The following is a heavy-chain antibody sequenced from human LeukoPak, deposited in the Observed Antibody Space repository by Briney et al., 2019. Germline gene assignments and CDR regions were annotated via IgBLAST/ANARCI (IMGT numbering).Heavy chain of an antibody. J-gene: IGHJ4*02. Sequence: SETLSLTCAVYGGSFSGYYWSWIRQPPGKGLEWIGEINHSGSTNYNPSLKSRVTISVDTSKNQFSLKLSSVTAADTAVYYCARRWRSISWYGDYFDYWGQGTLVTVSS. D-gene: IGHD6-13*01. CDR2: INHSGST. V-gene: IGHV4-34*01. CDR1: GGSFSGYY. CDR3: ARRWRSISWYGDYFDY.